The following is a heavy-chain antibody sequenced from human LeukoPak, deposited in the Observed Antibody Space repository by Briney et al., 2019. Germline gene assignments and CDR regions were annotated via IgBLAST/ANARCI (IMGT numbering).Heavy chain of an antibody. CDR1: GFTFTSYT. V-gene: IGHV3-21*06. CDR2: ITSTSENI. CDR3: TRNPNPTSYSRSGYYYFYY. D-gene: IGHD3-10*01. J-gene: IGHJ4*02. Sequence: PGGSLRLSCAVSGFTFTSYTMIGIRQAPGKGLEWVSSITSTSENIYYADSVKGRFTISRDNAKNSLYLQMNSLSAEDTAVYYCTRNPNPTSYSRSGYYYFYYWGQGTLVAVSS.